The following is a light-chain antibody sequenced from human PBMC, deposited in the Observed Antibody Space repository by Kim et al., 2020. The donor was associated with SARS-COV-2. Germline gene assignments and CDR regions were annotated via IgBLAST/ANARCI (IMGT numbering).Light chain of an antibody. V-gene: IGLV4-69*01. CDR3: QTWGTGIWV. CDR2: LNSDGSH. J-gene: IGLJ3*02. CDR1: SRNNSCA. Sequence: ASVKLTCTPGSRNNSCAIAWNQQQPQKGPRYLMKLNSDGSHSKGDGIPDRFSGSSSEAERYLTISSLQSEDEADYYCQTWGTGIWVFGGGTQLTVL.